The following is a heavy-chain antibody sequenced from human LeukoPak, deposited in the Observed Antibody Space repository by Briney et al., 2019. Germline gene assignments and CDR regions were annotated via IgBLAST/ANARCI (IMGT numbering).Heavy chain of an antibody. V-gene: IGHV4-39*01. CDR3: ASLVLVYRSIAAAGMRWFDP. D-gene: IGHD6-13*01. J-gene: IGHJ5*02. CDR1: GGSISSSSYY. CDR2: IYYSGST. Sequence: SETLSLTCTVSGGSISSSSYYWGWIRQPPGKGLEWIGSIYYSGSTYYNPSLKSRVTISVDTSKNQFSLKLSSVTAADTAVYYCASLVLVYRSIAAAGMRWFDPWGQGTLVTVSS.